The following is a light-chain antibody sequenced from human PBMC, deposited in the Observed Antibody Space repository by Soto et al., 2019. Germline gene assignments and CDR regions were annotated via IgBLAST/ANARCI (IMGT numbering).Light chain of an antibody. CDR1: QSVGRS. CDR3: QQRNDWPLT. V-gene: IGKV3-11*01. Sequence: EIVLTQSPATLSLSPGERATLSCWASQSVGRSLAWYQQKPGQAPRLLINDASNRATGIPARFGGSGSVTDFAITISSLEPEDVAVYYCQQRNDWPLTFGGGTKVEIK. J-gene: IGKJ4*01. CDR2: DAS.